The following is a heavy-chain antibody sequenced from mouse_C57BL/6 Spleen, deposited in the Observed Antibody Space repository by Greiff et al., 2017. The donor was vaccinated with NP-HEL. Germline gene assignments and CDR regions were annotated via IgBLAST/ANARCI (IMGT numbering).Heavy chain of an antibody. J-gene: IGHJ1*03. CDR2: INPSTGGT. Sequence: VQLKQSGPELVKPGASVKISCKASGYSFTGYYMNWVKQSPEKSLEWIGEINPSTGGTTYNQKFKAKATLTVDKSSSTAYMQLKSLTSEDSAVYYCARSRGYFDVWGTGTTVTVSS. CDR3: ARSRGYFDV. CDR1: GYSFTGYY. V-gene: IGHV1-42*01.